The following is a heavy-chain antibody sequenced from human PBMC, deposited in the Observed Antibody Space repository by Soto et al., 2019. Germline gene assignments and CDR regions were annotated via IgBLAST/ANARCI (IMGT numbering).Heavy chain of an antibody. D-gene: IGHD6-13*01. V-gene: IGHV5-10-1*04. CDR2: IDPSDSYT. J-gene: IGHJ5*01. CDR1: GYSFTSYW. CDR3: ARLIGSSSWFDS. Sequence: LGGALPISCKVSGYSFTSYWISWVRQMPGKGLEWMGRIDPSDSYTNYSPSFHGQVTISADESISTAYLQWGSLKASDSAMYYCARLIGSSSWFDSWGQGALVTVSS.